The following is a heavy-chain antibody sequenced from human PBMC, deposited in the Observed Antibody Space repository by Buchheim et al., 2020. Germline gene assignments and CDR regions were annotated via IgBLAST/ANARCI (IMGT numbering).Heavy chain of an antibody. J-gene: IGHJ4*02. CDR1: GFTFSNAW. CDR2: IKSKTDGGTT. CDR3: TTAVGYCSSTSCYTVSDY. Sequence: EVQLVESGGGLVKPGGSLRLSCAASGFTFSNAWMSWVRQAPGKGLEWVGRIKSKTDGGTTDYAAPVKGRFTISRDESKKKLYLQMNSLKTEDTAVYYCTTAVGYCSSTSCYTVSDYWGQGTL. V-gene: IGHV3-15*01. D-gene: IGHD2-2*02.